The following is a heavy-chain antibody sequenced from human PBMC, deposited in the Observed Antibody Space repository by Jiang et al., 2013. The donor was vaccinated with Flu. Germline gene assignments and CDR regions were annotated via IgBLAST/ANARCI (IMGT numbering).Heavy chain of an antibody. J-gene: IGHJ5*02. V-gene: IGHV4-61*02. Sequence: PGLVKPSQTLSLTCTVSGGSISSGSYYWSWIRQPAGKGLEWIGRIYTSGSTNYNPSLKSRVTISVDTSKNQFSLKLSSVTAADTAVYYCARNIAVAEGLGDWFDPWGQGTLVTVSS. CDR3: ARNIAVAEGLGDWFDP. CDR1: GGSISSGSYY. D-gene: IGHD6-19*01. CDR2: IYTSGST.